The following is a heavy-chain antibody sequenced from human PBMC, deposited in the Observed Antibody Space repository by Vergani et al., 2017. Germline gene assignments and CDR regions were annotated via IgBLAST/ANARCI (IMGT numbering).Heavy chain of an antibody. CDR2: VSTGTKSQ. CDR3: AREYRSTSGRAFDF. D-gene: IGHD6-6*01. Sequence: QLVESGGGWVQPGGSLRLSCVVSGFDFSSYIMNWVRQAPGKGLEWVSFVSTGTKSQSYAESVKGRFTISRDSAKNSLYLQMDSLRAEDTAVYYCAREYRSTSGRAFDFWVQGTKVTVSS. V-gene: IGHV3-48*01. J-gene: IGHJ3*01. CDR1: GFDFSSYI.